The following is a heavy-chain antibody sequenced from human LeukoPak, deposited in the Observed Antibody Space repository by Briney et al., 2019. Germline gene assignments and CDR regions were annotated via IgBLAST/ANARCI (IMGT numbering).Heavy chain of an antibody. J-gene: IGHJ1*01. CDR1: GFTFSSYW. CDR2: IASDGSST. D-gene: IGHD2-21*02. CDR3: TSWGDTTAEYFQR. Sequence: GGSLRLSCAASGFTFSSYWMDWVRQAPGKGLVWVSRIASDGSSTTYADSVKGRFSISRDNAKNTLYLQMNSLRVEDTAVYYCTSWGDTTAEYFQRWGQGTLVTVSS. V-gene: IGHV3-74*01.